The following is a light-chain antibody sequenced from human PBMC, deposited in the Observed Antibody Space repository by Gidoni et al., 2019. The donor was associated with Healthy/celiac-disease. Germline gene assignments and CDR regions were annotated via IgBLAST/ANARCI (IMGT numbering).Light chain of an antibody. J-gene: IGLJ1*01. CDR1: SSNIGNNY. Sequence: QSVLTQPPSVSAAPGQKVTISCSGSSSNIGNNYVSWYQQLPGTAPKLLIYENNKRPSGILDRFSGSKSGTSATLGITGLQTGDEADYYCGTWDSSLSAGFYVFGTGTKVTVL. CDR2: ENN. CDR3: GTWDSSLSAGFYV. V-gene: IGLV1-51*02.